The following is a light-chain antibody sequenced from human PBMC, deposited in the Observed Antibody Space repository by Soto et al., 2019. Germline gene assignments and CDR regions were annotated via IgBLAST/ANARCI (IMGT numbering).Light chain of an antibody. CDR1: QSVSSY. V-gene: IGKV3-11*01. J-gene: IGKJ2*01. Sequence: EIVLTQSPATLSLSPGERATLSCRASQSVSSYLAWYQQKPGQAPRLLIYDTSNRATGIPARFSGSVSGKDFTLTISSLEPEDFAVYYCQQRSNWPYTFGQGTKLEIK. CDR2: DTS. CDR3: QQRSNWPYT.